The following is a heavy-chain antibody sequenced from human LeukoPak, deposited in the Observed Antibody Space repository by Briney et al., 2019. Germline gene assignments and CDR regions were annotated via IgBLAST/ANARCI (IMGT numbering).Heavy chain of an antibody. CDR2: IYYSGST. CDR3: ARDTAPRNDYYDSSGYYGAWYFDL. V-gene: IGHV4-59*11. D-gene: IGHD3-22*01. Sequence: SETLSLTCTVSGGFISSHYWSWIRQPPGKVLEWIGYIYYSGSTNYNPSLKSRVTISVDTSKNQFSLKLSSVTAADTAVYYCARDTAPRNDYYDSSGYYGAWYFDLWGRGTLVTVSS. CDR1: GGFISSHY. J-gene: IGHJ2*01.